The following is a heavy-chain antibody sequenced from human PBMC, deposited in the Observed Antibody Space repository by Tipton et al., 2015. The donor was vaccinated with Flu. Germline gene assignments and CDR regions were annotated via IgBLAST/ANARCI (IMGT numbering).Heavy chain of an antibody. CDR2: IHHSGTT. CDR3: AIEGYSSSLNL. J-gene: IGHJ4*02. Sequence: TLSLTCSVSGDSIASDYYWGWIRQPPGKGLEWIANIHHSGTTYFNPSLRSRVSIIRDKSKNQFSLKLSSVTAADTAVYYCAIEGYSSSLNLWGQGTLVTVSS. CDR1: GDSIASDYY. D-gene: IGHD6-13*01. V-gene: IGHV4-38-2*01.